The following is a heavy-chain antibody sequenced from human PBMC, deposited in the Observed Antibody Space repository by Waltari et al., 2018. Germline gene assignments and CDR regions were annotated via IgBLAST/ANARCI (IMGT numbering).Heavy chain of an antibody. CDR3: ARALPVDVGGSYYSFDY. D-gene: IGHD1-26*01. V-gene: IGHV1-3*03. CDR1: GYTFTSYA. CDR2: INAGNGNT. Sequence: QVQLVQSGAEVKKPGASVKVSCKASGYTFTSYAMHWVRQAPGQRLEWMGWINAGNGNTKYSQAFQGRVTITRDTSASTAYMELSSLRSEDMAVYYCARALPVDVGGSYYSFDYWGQGTLVTVSS. J-gene: IGHJ4*02.